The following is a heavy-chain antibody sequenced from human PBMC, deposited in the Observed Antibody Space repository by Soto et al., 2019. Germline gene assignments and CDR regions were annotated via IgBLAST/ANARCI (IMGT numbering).Heavy chain of an antibody. CDR3: AKSHTMIVTADY. D-gene: IGHD3-22*01. CDR2: IVGNGGSS. J-gene: IGHJ4*02. V-gene: IGHV3-64D*06. CDR1: GFTFSSYA. Sequence: PGGSLRLSCSASGFTFSSYAMHWVRQAPGKGLQYVSAIVGNGGSSYYAGSVKGRFTISRDNTKYTLYLQMSSLRPEDTAVYYCAKSHTMIVTADYWGQGTLVTVSS.